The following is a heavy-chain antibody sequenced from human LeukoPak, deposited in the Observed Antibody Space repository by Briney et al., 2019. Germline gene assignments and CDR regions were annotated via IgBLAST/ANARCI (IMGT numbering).Heavy chain of an antibody. D-gene: IGHD6-13*01. CDR3: AGGSSWYCDF. CDR2: INSNGGST. Sequence: GGSLRLSCAASGLIFSNYGMHWVRQAPGKGLEYLSAINSNGGSTYYADSVKGRVSISRDNSKNMLYLEMTSLRAEDTAVYYCAGGSSWYCDFWGQGTLVTVSS. J-gene: IGHJ4*02. V-gene: IGHV3-64D*09. CDR1: GLIFSNYG.